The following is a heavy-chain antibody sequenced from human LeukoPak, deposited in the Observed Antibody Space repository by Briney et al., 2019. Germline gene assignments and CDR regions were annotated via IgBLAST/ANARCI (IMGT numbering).Heavy chain of an antibody. CDR2: ISYDGSNK. CDR3: ANPGYSSGWGYFDY. V-gene: IGHV3-30*18. CDR1: GFTFGSYG. D-gene: IGHD6-19*01. J-gene: IGHJ4*02. Sequence: GRSLGLSCAASGFTFGSYGMHWVRQAPGKGLEWVAVISYDGSNKYYADSVKGRFTISRDNSKNTLYLQMNSLRAEDTAVYYCANPGYSSGWGYFDYWGQGTLVTVSS.